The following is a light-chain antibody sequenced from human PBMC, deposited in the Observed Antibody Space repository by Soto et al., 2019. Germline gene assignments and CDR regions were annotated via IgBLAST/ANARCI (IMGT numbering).Light chain of an antibody. CDR2: EAS. Sequence: TQSPACWTPSXGGGVTITXXASQGIRHYLAWYQQKPGKVPKLLIYEASSRATGIPDRFSGSGSGTDFTLTISSLEPEDFAVYYCQQRSNWPITFGQGTRLEIK. CDR1: QGIRHY. V-gene: IGKV3D-11*01. J-gene: IGKJ5*01. CDR3: QQRSNWPIT.